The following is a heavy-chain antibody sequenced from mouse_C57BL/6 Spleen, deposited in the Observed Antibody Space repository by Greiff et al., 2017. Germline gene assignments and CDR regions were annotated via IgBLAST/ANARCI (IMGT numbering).Heavy chain of an antibody. Sequence: QVQLQQSGPELVKPGASVQISCKASGYAFSSSWMNWVKQRPGKGLEWIGRLYPGDGDTNYNGKFKGKATLTADKSSSTAYMQLSSLTSEDSAFYFCAGEGLSHMDYWGQGTSVTVSS. CDR3: AGEGLSHMDY. J-gene: IGHJ4*01. D-gene: IGHD2-2*01. CDR1: GYAFSSSW. CDR2: LYPGDGDT. V-gene: IGHV1-82*01.